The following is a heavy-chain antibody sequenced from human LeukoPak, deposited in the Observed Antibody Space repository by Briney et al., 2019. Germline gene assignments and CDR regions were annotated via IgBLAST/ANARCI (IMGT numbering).Heavy chain of an antibody. CDR3: ARQRTPYSSFDP. J-gene: IGHJ5*02. CDR1: GGSISSYY. V-gene: IGHV4-59*08. Sequence: SETLSLTCTVSGGSISSYYWTWIRHPPGKGLEWIGYIYYSGSTNCNPSLKSRVTISVDTSKNQFSLKLSSVTAADTAVYYCARQRTPYSSFDPWGQGTLVTVSS. CDR2: IYYSGST. D-gene: IGHD4-11*01.